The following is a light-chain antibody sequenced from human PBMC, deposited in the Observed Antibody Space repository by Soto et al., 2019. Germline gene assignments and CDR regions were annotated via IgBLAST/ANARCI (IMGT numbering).Light chain of an antibody. CDR3: AAWDDSLRGVV. CDR2: TDN. CDR1: NSNIGSNT. V-gene: IGLV1-44*01. Sequence: QLVLTQPPSVSGTPGQRVTISCSGSNSNIGSNTVNWYQQLPGAAPKLLIYTDNQRPSRVPDRFSGSKSGTSASLAISGLLSEDEADYYCAAWDDSLRGVVFGGGTKLTVL. J-gene: IGLJ2*01.